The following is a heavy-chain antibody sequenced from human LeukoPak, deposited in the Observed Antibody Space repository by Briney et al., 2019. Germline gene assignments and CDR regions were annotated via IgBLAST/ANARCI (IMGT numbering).Heavy chain of an antibody. CDR2: INPNSGGT. D-gene: IGHD4-17*01. Sequence: ASVKVSCKASGYTFTGYYMHWVRQAPGQGLEWMGWINPNSGGTNYAQKFQGRVTMTRDTSISTAYMELSRLRSDDTAVYYCARMTTVIGYFDYWGQGTLVTVSS. V-gene: IGHV1-2*02. J-gene: IGHJ4*02. CDR1: GYTFTGYY. CDR3: ARMTTVIGYFDY.